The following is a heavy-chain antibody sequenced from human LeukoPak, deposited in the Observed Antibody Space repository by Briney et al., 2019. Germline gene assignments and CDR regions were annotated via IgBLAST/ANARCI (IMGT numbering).Heavy chain of an antibody. Sequence: PGGSLRLFCAASGFTFSDHYMVWLRQAPGKGLEWVSSIHNGGTYINYADSVKGRFIISRDNAKNSLYLQMNSLRAEDTAVYFCARDRDVVVVDAHYDAFDIWGQGTRVTVSS. D-gene: IGHD2-15*01. CDR3: ARDRDVVVVDAHYDAFDI. V-gene: IGHV3-11*01. J-gene: IGHJ3*02. CDR2: IHNGGTYI. CDR1: GFTFSDHY.